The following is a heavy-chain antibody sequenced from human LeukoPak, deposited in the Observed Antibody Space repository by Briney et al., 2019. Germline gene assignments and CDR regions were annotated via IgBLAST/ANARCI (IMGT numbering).Heavy chain of an antibody. CDR2: IRGGGVTT. V-gene: IGHV3-23*01. D-gene: IGHD3-16*01. J-gene: IGHJ6*02. CDR1: GFTSIAYA. Sequence: PGGSLRLSCVVSGFTSIAYALTWARQAPGKGLEWVSVIRGGGVTTYYADSVKGRFTISRDNSKNTLYLQMNSLRADDTAIYYCARNQQLGGHSYYYYGMDVWGQGTTVTVSS. CDR3: ARNQQLGGHSYYYYGMDV.